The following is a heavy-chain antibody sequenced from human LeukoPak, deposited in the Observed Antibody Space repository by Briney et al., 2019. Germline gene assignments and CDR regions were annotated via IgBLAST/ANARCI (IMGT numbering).Heavy chain of an antibody. CDR3: ASDRSGYYSIDY. J-gene: IGHJ4*02. V-gene: IGHV4-38-2*02. CDR2: LHHSGST. Sequence: SETLSLTCTVSGYSFSSVYYWGWIRQPPGKGLEWIAILHHSGSTYYKPSLKNRVTMSVDTSKNQFSLKLSSVTAADTAVYYCASDRSGYYSIDYWGQGILVTVSS. CDR1: GYSFSSVYY. D-gene: IGHD3-22*01.